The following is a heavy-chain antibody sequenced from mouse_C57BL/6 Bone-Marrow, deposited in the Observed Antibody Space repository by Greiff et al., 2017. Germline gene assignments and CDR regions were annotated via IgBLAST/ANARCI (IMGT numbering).Heavy chain of an antibody. J-gene: IGHJ2*01. V-gene: IGHV5-6*01. CDR3: AGQDY. CDR1: GFTFSSYG. Sequence: EVQLVESGGDLVKPGGSLKLSCAASGFTFSSYGMSWVRQTPDKRLEWVATISSGGSYTYYPDSVKGRFTISRDNAKNTLSLQMSSLKSEDTAMYYCAGQDYWGQGTTLTVSS. CDR2: ISSGGSYT.